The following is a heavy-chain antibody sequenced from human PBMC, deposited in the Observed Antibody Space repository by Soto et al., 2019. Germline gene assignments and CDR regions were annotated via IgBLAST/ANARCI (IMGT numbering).Heavy chain of an antibody. Sequence: ASVKISCKASGYTFTSYDINWVRQATGQGLEWMGWMNPNSGKTGYAQKFKGRVTMTRKTSISTDYMELSSLRSEDTAVYYCARGVSGWYSTQNVWGEGTTVTVSS. CDR3: ARGVSGWYSTQNV. CDR2: MNPNSGKT. D-gene: IGHD6-19*01. V-gene: IGHV1-8*01. CDR1: GYTFTSYD. J-gene: IGHJ6*04.